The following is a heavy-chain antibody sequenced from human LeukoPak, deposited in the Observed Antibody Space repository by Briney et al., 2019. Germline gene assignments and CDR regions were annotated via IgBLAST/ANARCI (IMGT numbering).Heavy chain of an antibody. CDR1: GGSISSYY. V-gene: IGHV4-4*07. CDR3: ARDFNFWSGYSLGWFDP. J-gene: IGHJ5*02. Sequence: SETLSLTCTVSGGSISSYYWSWIRQPAGKGLEWIGRIYTSGSTNYNPSLKSRVTMSVDTSKNQFSLKLSSVTAADTAVYYCARDFNFWSGYSLGWFDPWGQGTLVTVSS. D-gene: IGHD3-3*01. CDR2: IYTSGST.